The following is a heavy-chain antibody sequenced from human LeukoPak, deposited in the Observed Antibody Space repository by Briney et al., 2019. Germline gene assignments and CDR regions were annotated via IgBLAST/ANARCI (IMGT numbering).Heavy chain of an antibody. J-gene: IGHJ6*02. CDR2: IYYSGGT. CDR3: ARQSSGGLLYGMDV. Sequence: PSETLCLTCTVSGGSISSNNYYWGWVRQPPGKGLEWIGSIYYSGGTYYNPSLKRRVTISVDTSKNQFSLKLSSVTAADTAIYYCARQSSGGLLYGMDVWGQGTTGTVSS. D-gene: IGHD2-15*01. V-gene: IGHV4-39*01. CDR1: GGSISSNNYY.